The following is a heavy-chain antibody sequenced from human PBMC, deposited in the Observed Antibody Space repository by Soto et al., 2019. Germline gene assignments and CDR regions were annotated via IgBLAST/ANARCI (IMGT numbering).Heavy chain of an antibody. Sequence: VGSLRLACEASGFPFIRYGMNWVRQAPGKGLEWVSDISGNDESRHYADSVKGRFTISRDNSKNTLYLQMNSLRAEDTAVYYCVGSYGGWFDDWGQGTLVTFSS. CDR1: GFPFIRYG. J-gene: IGHJ4*02. CDR2: ISGNDESR. CDR3: VGSYGGWFDD. D-gene: IGHD1-26*01. V-gene: IGHV3-23*01.